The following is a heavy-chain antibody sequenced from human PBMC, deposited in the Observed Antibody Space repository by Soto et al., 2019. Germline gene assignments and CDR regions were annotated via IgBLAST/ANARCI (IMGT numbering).Heavy chain of an antibody. CDR2: MNPNSGNT. CDR3: ATRTTGTTWFDP. J-gene: IGHJ5*02. CDR1: GYTFTSYD. V-gene: IGHV1-8*01. D-gene: IGHD1-7*01. Sequence: GASVKVSCKASGYTFTSYDINWVRQATGQGLEWMGWMNPNSGNTGYAQKFQGRVTMTRNTSISTAYMELSSLRSEDTAVYYCATRTTGTTWFDPWGQGTLVTVSS.